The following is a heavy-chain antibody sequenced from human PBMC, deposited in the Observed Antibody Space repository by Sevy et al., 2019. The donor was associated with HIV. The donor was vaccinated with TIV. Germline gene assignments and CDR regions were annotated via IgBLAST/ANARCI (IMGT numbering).Heavy chain of an antibody. CDR3: ARDAIEMFDY. D-gene: IGHD2-2*02. V-gene: IGHV4-59*01. CDR2: IYYSGST. CDR1: GGSISSYY. Sequence: SETLSLTCTVSGGSISSYYWSWIRQPPGKGLEWIGDIYYSGSTNYNPSLKSRVTISVDTSKNQFSLKLSSVTAADTAVYYCARDAIEMFDYWGQGTMVTVSS. J-gene: IGHJ4*02.